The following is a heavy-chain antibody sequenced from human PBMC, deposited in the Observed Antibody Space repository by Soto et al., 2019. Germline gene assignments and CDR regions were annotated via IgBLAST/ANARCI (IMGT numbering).Heavy chain of an antibody. J-gene: IGHJ4*02. D-gene: IGHD3-22*01. CDR2: VNWNGGST. Sequence: EVQLVGPGGGVVRPGGSLRLACAASGFTFDDYGMSWVRQAPEKGLEWVSGVNWNGGSTGYADSVKGRFTISRDNAKNSLYLQRNSLRAEDTALYYCARISNYYDSRGFYFDYWGQGTLVTVSS. V-gene: IGHV3-20*04. CDR3: ARISNYYDSRGFYFDY. CDR1: GFTFDDYG.